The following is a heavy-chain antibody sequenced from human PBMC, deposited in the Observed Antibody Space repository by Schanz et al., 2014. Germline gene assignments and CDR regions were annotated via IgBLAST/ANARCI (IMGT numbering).Heavy chain of an antibody. V-gene: IGHV3-23*01. CDR1: GFAFSSYG. Sequence: EVQLLESGGGLVQPGGSLRLSCLASGFAFSSYGMNWLRQAPGKGLEWVSFIYIGGNTYYADSVKGRFTMSRDNSKNTVHLQMSSLRVEDTAVYYCARVDSSGYFFDNWGQGTRVTVSS. CDR3: ARVDSSGYFFDN. CDR2: FIYIGGNT. D-gene: IGHD3-22*01. J-gene: IGHJ4*02.